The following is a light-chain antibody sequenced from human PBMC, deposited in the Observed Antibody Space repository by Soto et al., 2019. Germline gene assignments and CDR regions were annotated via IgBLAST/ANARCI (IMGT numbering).Light chain of an antibody. J-gene: IGKJ4*01. CDR3: QRRSNWPLT. V-gene: IGKV3D-20*02. CDR1: QSVNSNY. Sequence: ETVLTQSPGTLSLSPGERATLSCRASQSVNSNYLAWYQQKPGQAPRLLIYGASSRATGIPDRFSGSGSGTDFILTISRLEPDDFAVYYCQRRSNWPLTFGGGTKVDIK. CDR2: GAS.